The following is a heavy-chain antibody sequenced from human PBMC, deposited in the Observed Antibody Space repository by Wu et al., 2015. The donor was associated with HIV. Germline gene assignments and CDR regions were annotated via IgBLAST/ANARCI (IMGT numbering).Heavy chain of an antibody. D-gene: IGHD3-22*01. J-gene: IGHJ3*02. CDR2: ISAYNGQT. CDR1: NYTFNNYG. V-gene: IGHV1-18*01. Sequence: QAKLVQSGAEVKKPGASVRVSCKASNYTFNNYGINWVRQAPGHALEWMGWISAYNGQTKPARKFQDRLTMTVDTSTKTAYMELRSLTSDDTAVYYCARDQGRWLQRKSDPFDIWGQGTLVTVSS. CDR3: ARDQGRWLQRKSDPFDI.